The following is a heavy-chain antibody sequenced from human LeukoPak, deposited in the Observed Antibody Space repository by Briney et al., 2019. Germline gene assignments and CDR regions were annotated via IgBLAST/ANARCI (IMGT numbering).Heavy chain of an antibody. J-gene: IGHJ5*02. Sequence: SETLSLTCTVSGGSISSYYWSWIRQPAGKGLEWIGRIYSSGSTNYNPSLKSRVTMSVDTSRNQFSLILSFVTAADTAVYYCARGWSSSHNWFDPWGQGTLVTVSS. CDR1: GGSISSYY. V-gene: IGHV4-4*07. CDR2: IYSSGST. D-gene: IGHD6-13*01. CDR3: ARGWSSSHNWFDP.